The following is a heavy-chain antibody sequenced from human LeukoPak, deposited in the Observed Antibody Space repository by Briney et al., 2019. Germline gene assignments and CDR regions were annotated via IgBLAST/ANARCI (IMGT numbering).Heavy chain of an antibody. J-gene: IGHJ4*02. Sequence: QPGRSLRLSCAASGFTFSSYGMHWVRQAPGKGLEWVAVIWYDGSNKYYADSVKGRFTISRDNSKNTLYLQMNSLRAEDTAVYYCARDQRPVYGDYVGYWGQGTLVTVSS. V-gene: IGHV3-33*01. CDR2: IWYDGSNK. D-gene: IGHD4-17*01. CDR1: GFTFSSYG. CDR3: ARDQRPVYGDYVGY.